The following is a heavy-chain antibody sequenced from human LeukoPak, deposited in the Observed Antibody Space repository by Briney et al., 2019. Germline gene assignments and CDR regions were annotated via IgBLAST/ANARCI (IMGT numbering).Heavy chain of an antibody. D-gene: IGHD6-13*01. V-gene: IGHV3-73*01. CDR1: GFTFRGSS. J-gene: IGHJ5*02. CDR2: IRTKANSYAT. Sequence: GGSLRLSCAASGFTFRGSSIHWVRQASGKGLEWVGLIRTKANSYATAYAASVTGRFTISRDDSKDTSYLQMNSLKTEDTALYFCTTSYSGNSWYDWFGPWGQGTLVTVSS. CDR3: TTSYSGNSWYDWFGP.